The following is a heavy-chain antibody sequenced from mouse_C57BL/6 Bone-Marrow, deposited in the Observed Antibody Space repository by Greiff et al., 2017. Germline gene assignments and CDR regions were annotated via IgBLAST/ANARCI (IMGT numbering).Heavy chain of an antibody. CDR1: GYTFTSYW. J-gene: IGHJ1*03. Sequence: VQLQQPGAELVKPGASVKMSCKASGYTFTSYWITWVKQRPGQGLEWIGDIYPGSGSTNYNEKFKSKATLTVDTSSSTAYMQLSSLTSEDSAVYYCVCVSPYYGITYWYFDVWGTGTTVTVSS. CDR3: VCVSPYYGITYWYFDV. D-gene: IGHD1-1*01. V-gene: IGHV1-55*01. CDR2: IYPGSGST.